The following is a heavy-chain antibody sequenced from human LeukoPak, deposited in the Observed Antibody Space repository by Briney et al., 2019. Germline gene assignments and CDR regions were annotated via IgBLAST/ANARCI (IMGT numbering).Heavy chain of an antibody. J-gene: IGHJ4*02. CDR2: INPSGGST. V-gene: IGHV1-46*01. CDR3: ARDRQRTYFEY. D-gene: IGHD6-25*01. Sequence: GASVKVSCKASGYIFTDYYMHWVRQVPGQGPEWLGIINPSGGSTTYAPKFQGRVTMSRDESTTTFYMELNTLRSDDTAVYYCARDRQRTYFEYWGQGTLVTVSS. CDR1: GYIFTDYY.